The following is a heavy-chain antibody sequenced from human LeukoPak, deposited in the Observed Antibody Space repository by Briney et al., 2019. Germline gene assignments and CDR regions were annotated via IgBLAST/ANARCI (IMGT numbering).Heavy chain of an antibody. CDR2: IYHSGST. CDR3: ARHLGGSGSDDAFYI. J-gene: IGHJ3*02. D-gene: IGHD3-10*01. V-gene: IGHV4-30-2*01. CDR1: GGSISSGGYY. Sequence: PSQTLSLTCTVSGGSISSGGYYWSWIRQPPGKGLEWIGYIYHSGSTYYNPSLKSRVTISVDTSKNQFSLKLSSVTAADTAVYYCARHLGGSGSDDAFYIWGQGTVVTVSS.